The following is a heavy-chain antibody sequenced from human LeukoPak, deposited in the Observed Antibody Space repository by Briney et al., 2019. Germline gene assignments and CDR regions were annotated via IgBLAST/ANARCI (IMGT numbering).Heavy chain of an antibody. J-gene: IGHJ6*02. CDR1: EFTFSSYA. CDR2: INRDGSER. Sequence: GGSLRLSCAAPEFTFSSYAMTWVRQAPGKGLEWVANINRDGSERYYVDSVKGRFTISRDDAKSSLYLQMNSLRAEDTAVYYCARRNAMDVWGQGTTVIVFS. CDR3: ARRNAMDV. V-gene: IGHV3-7*03.